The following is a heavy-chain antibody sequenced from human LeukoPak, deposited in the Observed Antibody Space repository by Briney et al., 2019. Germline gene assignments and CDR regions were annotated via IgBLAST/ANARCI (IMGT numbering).Heavy chain of an antibody. CDR2: ISSSSSYI. Sequence: GGSLRLSCAASGFTFSYYAMNWVRQAPGKGLEWVSSISSSSSYIYYADSVKGRFTISRDNAKNSLYLQMNSLRAEDTAVYYCARPVVPAASYYYYYYMDVWGKGTTVTVSS. D-gene: IGHD2-2*01. CDR3: ARPVVPAASYYYYYYMDV. V-gene: IGHV3-21*01. CDR1: GFTFSYYA. J-gene: IGHJ6*03.